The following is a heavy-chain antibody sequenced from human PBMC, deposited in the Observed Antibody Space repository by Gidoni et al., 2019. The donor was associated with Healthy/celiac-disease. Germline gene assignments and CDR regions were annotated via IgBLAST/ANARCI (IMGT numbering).Heavy chain of an antibody. V-gene: IGHV3-30-3*01. D-gene: IGHD3-22*01. J-gene: IGHJ4*02. Sequence: QVQLVESGGGVVQPGRSLRLSCAASGFTFSSYAMHWVRQAPGKGLEWVAVISYDGSNKYYADSGKGRFTISRDNSKNTLYLQMNSRRAEDTAVYYCARAYYYDSSGYPYFDYWGQGTLVTVSS. CDR3: ARAYYYDSSGYPYFDY. CDR1: GFTFSSYA. CDR2: ISYDGSNK.